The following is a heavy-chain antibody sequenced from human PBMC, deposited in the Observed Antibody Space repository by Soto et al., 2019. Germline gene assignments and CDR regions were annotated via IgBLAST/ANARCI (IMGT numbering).Heavy chain of an antibody. CDR3: ARDFYGGYTYGPGDY. CDR2: IHGDGGKI. D-gene: IGHD5-18*01. Sequence: EVQLVESGGGLVQPGGSLRLSCAASGFMFSAYWMSWVRQAPGKGLEWVANIHGDGGKIYYVDSVKGSFTISRDNAKRSLYLQMNSLRAEDTAVYYCARDFYGGYTYGPGDYWGQGALVAVSS. CDR1: GFMFSAYW. J-gene: IGHJ4*02. V-gene: IGHV3-7*01.